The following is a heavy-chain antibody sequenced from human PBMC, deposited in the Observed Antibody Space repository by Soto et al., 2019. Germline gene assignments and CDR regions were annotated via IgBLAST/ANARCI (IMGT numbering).Heavy chain of an antibody. J-gene: IGHJ4*02. Sequence: GGSLRLSCAASGFTFSSYGMHWVRQAPGKGLEWVAVISYDGSNKYYADSVKGRFTISRDNSKNTLYLQMNSLRAEDTAVYYCAKEKLWLKSLDYWGQGTLVTVSS. CDR2: ISYDGSNK. D-gene: IGHD5-18*01. V-gene: IGHV3-30*18. CDR1: GFTFSSYG. CDR3: AKEKLWLKSLDY.